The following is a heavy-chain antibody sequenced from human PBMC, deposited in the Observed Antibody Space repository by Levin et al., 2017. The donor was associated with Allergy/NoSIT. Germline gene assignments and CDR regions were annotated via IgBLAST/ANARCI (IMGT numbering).Heavy chain of an antibody. J-gene: IGHJ6*02. CDR1: GFTFSNSG. V-gene: IGHV3-30*18. Sequence: PGGSLRLSCAASGFTFSNSGMHWVRQAPGKGLEWVTVISYDGNDKYYVDSVRGRFTISRDNSKNVLYLQMNSLRVEDTAIYYCAKAGFWSGSEYYGMDVWGQGTTVTVSS. CDR3: AKAGFWSGSEYYGMDV. D-gene: IGHD3-3*01. CDR2: ISYDGNDK.